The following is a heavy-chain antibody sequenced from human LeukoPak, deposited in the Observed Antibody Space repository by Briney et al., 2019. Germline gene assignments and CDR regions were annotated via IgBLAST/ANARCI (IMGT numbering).Heavy chain of an antibody. Sequence: SQTLSLTCTVSGGSISSGSYYWSWIRQPAGKGLEWIGRIYTSGSTNYNPSLKSRVTISVDTSKNQFSLKLGSVTAADTAVYYCARSYYDSSGDFDIWGQGTMVTVSS. D-gene: IGHD3-22*01. V-gene: IGHV4-61*02. CDR3: ARSYYDSSGDFDI. CDR1: GGSISSGSYY. J-gene: IGHJ3*02. CDR2: IYTSGST.